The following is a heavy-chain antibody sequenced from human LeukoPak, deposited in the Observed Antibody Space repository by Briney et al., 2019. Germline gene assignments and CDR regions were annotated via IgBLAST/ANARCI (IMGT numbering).Heavy chain of an antibody. CDR1: GGSISSSSYY. CDR2: IYYSGST. CDR3: ARLGGGTNPETLSAFDI. D-gene: IGHD3-16*01. Sequence: SETLSLTCTVSGGSISSSSYYWGWIRQPPGKGLEWIGSIYYSGSTYYNPSLKSRVTISVDTSKNQFSLKLSSVTAADTAVYHCARLGGGTNPETLSAFDIWGQGTMVTVSS. J-gene: IGHJ3*02. V-gene: IGHV4-39*01.